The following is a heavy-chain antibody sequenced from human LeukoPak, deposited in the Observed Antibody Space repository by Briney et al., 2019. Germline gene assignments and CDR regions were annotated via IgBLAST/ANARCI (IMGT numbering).Heavy chain of an antibody. J-gene: IGHJ4*02. D-gene: IGHD1-26*01. V-gene: IGHV3-15*01. CDR3: TTGVGAYHFDY. Sequence: PGGSLRLSCAASGFTFSNAWMSWVRQAPGKGLEWVGRIKSKTDGGTTDYAAPVKGRFTISRDDSKNTLYLQMNSLKTEGTAVYYRTTGVGAYHFDYWGQGTLVTVSS. CDR2: IKSKTDGGTT. CDR1: GFTFSNAW.